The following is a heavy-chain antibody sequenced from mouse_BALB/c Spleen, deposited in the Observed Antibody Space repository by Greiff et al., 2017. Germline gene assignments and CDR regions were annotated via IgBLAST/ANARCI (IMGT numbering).Heavy chain of an antibody. Sequence: QVQLQQPGAELVKPGASVKLSCKASGYTFTSYWMHWVKQRPGQGLEWIGEIVPSDSCTNYNQKFKGKATLTVDKSSSTAYMQHSSLTSEDSAVYYCARKGLLDWYFDVWGAGTTVTVSS. J-gene: IGHJ1*01. V-gene: IGHV1-69*02. CDR3: ARKGLLDWYFDV. D-gene: IGHD2-3*01. CDR2: IVPSDSCT. CDR1: GYTFTSYW.